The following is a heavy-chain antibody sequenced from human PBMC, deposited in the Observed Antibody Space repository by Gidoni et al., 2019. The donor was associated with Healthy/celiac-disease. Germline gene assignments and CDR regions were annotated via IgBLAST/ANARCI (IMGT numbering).Heavy chain of an antibody. V-gene: IGHV3-30-3*01. CDR1: GFTFSSYA. CDR2: KSNDGSNK. J-gene: IGHJ2*01. Sequence: QVQLVESGGGVVQPGRSLRLSCAASGFTFSSYAMHRVRQAPGKGLEWVGIKSNDGSNKYYADSVKGRFTISRDNSKNTLYLQMNSLRAEDTAVYYCARYWYFDLWGRGTLVTVSS. CDR3: ARYWYFDL.